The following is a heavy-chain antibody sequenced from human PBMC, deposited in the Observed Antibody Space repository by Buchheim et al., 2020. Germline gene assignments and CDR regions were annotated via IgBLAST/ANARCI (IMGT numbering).Heavy chain of an antibody. V-gene: IGHV3-30*18. CDR3: ANSWFGDLLY. CDR1: GFTFSSYG. D-gene: IGHD3-10*01. Sequence: QVQLVESGGGVVQPGRSLRLSCAASGFTFSSYGMHWVRQAPGKGLEWVAVISYDGSNKYYADSVKGRFTISRDNSKNKLYLQMNSLRAEDTAVYYCANSWFGDLLYWGQGTL. CDR2: ISYDGSNK. J-gene: IGHJ4*02.